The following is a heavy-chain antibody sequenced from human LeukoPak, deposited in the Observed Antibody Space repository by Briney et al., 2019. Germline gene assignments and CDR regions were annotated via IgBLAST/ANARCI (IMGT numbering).Heavy chain of an antibody. CDR3: ARGLIGYCSSTSCYGGPFDY. J-gene: IGHJ4*02. CDR1: GGSFSGYY. CDR2: INHSGST. Sequence: PSGTLSLTCAVYGGSFSGYYWSWIRQPPGKGLEWIGEINHSGSTNYNPSLKSRVTISVDTSKNQFSLKLSSVTAADTAVYYCARGLIGYCSSTSCYGGPFDYWGQGTLVTVSS. D-gene: IGHD2-2*01. V-gene: IGHV4-34*01.